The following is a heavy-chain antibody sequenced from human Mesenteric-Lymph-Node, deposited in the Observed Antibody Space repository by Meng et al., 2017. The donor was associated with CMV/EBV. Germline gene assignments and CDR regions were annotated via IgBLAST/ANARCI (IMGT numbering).Heavy chain of an antibody. CDR3: ARDPREIRDYFDY. D-gene: IGHD5-24*01. Sequence: GSLRLSCAVYGGSFTTFYWSWIRQPPGKGLEWIGEINHSGSTTYNPSLKSRLTISLDTSNNQFSLKLTSVTAADTAVYYCARDPREIRDYFDYWGQGTLVTVSS. V-gene: IGHV4-34*01. CDR2: INHSGST. J-gene: IGHJ4*02. CDR1: GGSFTTFY.